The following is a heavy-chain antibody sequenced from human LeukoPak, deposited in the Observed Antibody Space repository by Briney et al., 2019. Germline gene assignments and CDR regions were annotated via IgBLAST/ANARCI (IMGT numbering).Heavy chain of an antibody. CDR1: GYTFTAYY. CDR3: AREIGPIQLHLWGSAFDY. D-gene: IGHD5-18*01. Sequence: GASVKVSCKTSGYTFTAYYMHWVRQAPGQGLEWMGWINPNSGGTTYAQNFQGRVTMTRDTSISTAYMELSSLRSEDTAVYYCAREIGPIQLHLWGSAFDYWGQGTLVTVSS. V-gene: IGHV1-2*02. CDR2: INPNSGGT. J-gene: IGHJ4*02.